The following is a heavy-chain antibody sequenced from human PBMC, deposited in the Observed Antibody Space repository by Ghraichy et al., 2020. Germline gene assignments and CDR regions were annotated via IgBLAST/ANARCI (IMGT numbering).Heavy chain of an antibody. V-gene: IGHV6-1*01. Sequence: SQTLSLTCAISGDSLSSHNVAWNWIRQSPSRGLEWLGRTFYESSWYSDYAESLRSRITINPDTSRNQFSLQLSSVTPEDTSIYSCARGQMSAFDIWGQGTMVTVSS. J-gene: IGHJ3*02. CDR1: GDSLSSHNVA. CDR2: TFYESSWYS. CDR3: ARGQMSAFDI.